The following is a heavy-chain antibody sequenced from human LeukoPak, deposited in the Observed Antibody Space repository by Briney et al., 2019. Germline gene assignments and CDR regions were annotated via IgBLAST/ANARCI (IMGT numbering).Heavy chain of an antibody. J-gene: IGHJ4*02. CDR1: GFTFSSYW. CDR2: IKQGGSNK. Sequence: GGSLRLSCAASGFTFSSYWMSWVRQAPGRGLDWVANIKQGGSNKYYADSVKGRFTISRDNSKNTLYLQMNSLRAEDTAVYYCAGSQGLFDYWGQGTLVTVSS. CDR3: AGSQGLFDY. V-gene: IGHV3-7*01.